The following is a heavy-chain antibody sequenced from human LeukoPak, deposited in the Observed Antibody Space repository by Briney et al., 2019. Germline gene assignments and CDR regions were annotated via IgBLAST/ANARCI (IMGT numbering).Heavy chain of an antibody. D-gene: IGHD1-7*01. CDR1: GGSISSYY. CDR3: ARRAPGITGTYIFDY. CDR2: IYTSGST. Sequence: SGTLSLTCTVSGGSISSYYWSWIRQPPGKGLEWIGYIYTSGSTNYNPSLKSRVTISVDTSKNQFSLKLSSVTAADTAVYYCARRAPGITGTYIFDYWGQGTLVTVSS. V-gene: IGHV4-4*09. J-gene: IGHJ4*02.